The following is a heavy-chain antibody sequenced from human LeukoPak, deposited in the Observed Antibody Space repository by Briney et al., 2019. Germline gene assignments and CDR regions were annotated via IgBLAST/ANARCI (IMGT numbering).Heavy chain of an antibody. Sequence: PGGSLRLSCAASGFTFDDYAMHWVRQAPGKGLEWVSGISWNSGSIGYADSVKGRFTISRDNAKNSLYLQMNSLRAEDTALYYCANLGCWGSSTSCYDAFDIWGQGTMVTVSS. J-gene: IGHJ3*02. V-gene: IGHV3-9*01. CDR1: GFTFDDYA. CDR3: ANLGCWGSSTSCYDAFDI. CDR2: ISWNSGSI. D-gene: IGHD2-2*01.